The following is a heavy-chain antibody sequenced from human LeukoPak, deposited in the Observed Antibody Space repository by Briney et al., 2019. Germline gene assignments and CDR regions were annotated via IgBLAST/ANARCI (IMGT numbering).Heavy chain of an antibody. D-gene: IGHD6-19*01. CDR2: ISYDGTNK. CDR1: GFTFSSYA. Sequence: GGSLRLSCAASGFTFSSYAMHWVRQAPGKGLEWVAVISYDGTNKYYADSVKGRFTISRDNSKNTLYLQMNSLRADDTAVYYCARGGWQWLARGFFDSWGQGTLVTVSS. V-gene: IGHV3-30-3*01. CDR3: ARGGWQWLARGFFDS. J-gene: IGHJ4*02.